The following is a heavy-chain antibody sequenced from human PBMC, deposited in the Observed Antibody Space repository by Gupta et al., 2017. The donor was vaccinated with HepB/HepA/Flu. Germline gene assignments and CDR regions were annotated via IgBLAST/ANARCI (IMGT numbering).Heavy chain of an antibody. J-gene: IGHJ6*02. CDR3: RTSMVTTRQNYYYDSMDV. CDR2: IRTKADTYAT. D-gene: IGHD4/OR15-4a*01. V-gene: IGHV3-73*01. CDR1: GVTFSASV. Sequence: EVQLVESGGGLVQPGGSLKLSCADSGVTFSASVIQGVPQASGKGLDWVGRIRTKADTYATAEGASVKGRFTISRDDSKNSAFLEMSSLKTEDTAVYYCRTSMVTTRQNYYYDSMDVWGQGTTGTVSS.